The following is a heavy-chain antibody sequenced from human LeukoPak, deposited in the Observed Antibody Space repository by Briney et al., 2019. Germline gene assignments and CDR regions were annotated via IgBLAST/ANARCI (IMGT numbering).Heavy chain of an antibody. Sequence: LETLSLTCTVSGGSISSYYWSWIRQPPGKGLEWIGYIYYSGSTNYNPSLKSRVTISVDTSKNQFSLKLSSVTAADTAVYYCARGSFGITGRIDYWGQGTLVTVSS. J-gene: IGHJ4*02. CDR1: GGSISSYY. CDR2: IYYSGST. D-gene: IGHD1-20*01. V-gene: IGHV4-59*01. CDR3: ARGSFGITGRIDY.